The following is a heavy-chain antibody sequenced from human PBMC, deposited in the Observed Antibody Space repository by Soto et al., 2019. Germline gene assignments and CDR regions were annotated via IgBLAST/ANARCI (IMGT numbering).Heavy chain of an antibody. V-gene: IGHV4-30-4*01. CDR1: GGSISSGDYY. D-gene: IGHD3-16*01. Sequence: SETLSLTCTVSGGSISSGDYYWSWIRQPPGKGLEWIGYIYYSGSTYYNPSLKSRVTISVDTSKNQFSLKLSSVTAADTAVYYCAREPSDWGRDGAFDIWGQGTMVTVSS. J-gene: IGHJ3*02. CDR3: AREPSDWGRDGAFDI. CDR2: IYYSGST.